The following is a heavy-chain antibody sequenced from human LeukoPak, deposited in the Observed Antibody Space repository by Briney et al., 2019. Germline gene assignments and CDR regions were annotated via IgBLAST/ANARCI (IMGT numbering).Heavy chain of an antibody. D-gene: IGHD2-15*01. CDR1: GGSFSGYY. J-gene: IGHJ5*02. Sequence: PSETLSLTCAVYGGSFSGYYWSWVRQPPGKGGEWIGGMNHSGSTNDNPSLKRGVTISVETSKKQFSLKLSSVTAADTAVYYCARGCGNRGGGSCYWSSFDPWGQGTLVTVSS. CDR2: MNHSGST. V-gene: IGHV4-34*01. CDR3: ARGCGNRGGGSCYWSSFDP.